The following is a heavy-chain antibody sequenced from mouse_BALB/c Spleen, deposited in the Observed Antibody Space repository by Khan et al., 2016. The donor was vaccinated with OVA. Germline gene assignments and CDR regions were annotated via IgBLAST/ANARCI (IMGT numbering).Heavy chain of an antibody. D-gene: IGHD3-1*01. CDR3: MRLGYYYFDY. V-gene: IGHV11-2*02. CDR1: GFTFSGFW. J-gene: IGHJ2*01. Sequence: EVQLLETGGGLVQPGGSRGLSCEGSGFTFSGFWMSWVRQTPGKTLDWIGDINSDGSAINYAPSIKDRFTIFRDNNKSTLYLQMSNVRSEDTATYFCMRLGYYYFDYWGQGTTRTVSS. CDR2: INSDGSAI.